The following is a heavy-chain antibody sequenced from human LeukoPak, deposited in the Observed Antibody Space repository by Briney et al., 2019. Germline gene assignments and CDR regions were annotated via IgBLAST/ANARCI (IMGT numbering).Heavy chain of an antibody. D-gene: IGHD1-26*01. CDR2: INPNSGGT. J-gene: IGHJ4*02. V-gene: IGHV1-2*02. Sequence: ASVKVSCKGYGYTFTGYYMHWVRQAPGQGLEWMGWINPNSGGTNYAQKFQGRVTMTRDTSISTAYMELSRLRSDDTAVYYCARDSGLGATLFDYWGQGTLVTVSS. CDR3: ARDSGLGATLFDY. CDR1: GYTFTGYY.